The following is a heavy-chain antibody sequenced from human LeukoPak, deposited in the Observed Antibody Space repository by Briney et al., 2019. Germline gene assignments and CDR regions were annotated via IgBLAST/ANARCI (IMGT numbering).Heavy chain of an antibody. CDR1: GGSFSGYY. V-gene: IGHV4-34*01. J-gene: IGHJ4*02. CDR2: INHSGST. Sequence: PSETLSLTCAVHGGSFSGYYWSWIRQPPGKGLEWIGEINHSGSTNYNPSLKSRVTISVDTSKNQFSLKLSSVTAADTAVYYCARVIGYCSSTSCYGSSDFDYWGQGTLVTVSS. CDR3: ARVIGYCSSTSCYGSSDFDY. D-gene: IGHD2-2*03.